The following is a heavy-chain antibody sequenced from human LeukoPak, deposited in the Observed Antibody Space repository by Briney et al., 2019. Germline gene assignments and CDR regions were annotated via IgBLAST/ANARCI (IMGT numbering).Heavy chain of an antibody. CDR1: GGSIRSYY. J-gene: IGHJ4*02. D-gene: IGHD2-15*01. CDR2: IYYSGST. V-gene: IGHV4-59*01. Sequence: KPSETLSLTCTVSGGSIRSYYWSWIRQSPGKGLEWIGYIYYSGSTNYNPSLKSRVTISVDTSKNQFSLKLSSVTAADTAVYYCARGVASPDYWGQGTLVTVSS. CDR3: ARGVASPDY.